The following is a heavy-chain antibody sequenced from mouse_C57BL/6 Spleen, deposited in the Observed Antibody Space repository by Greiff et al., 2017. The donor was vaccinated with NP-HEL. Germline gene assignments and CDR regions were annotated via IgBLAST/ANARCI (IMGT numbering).Heavy chain of an antibody. V-gene: IGHV1-9*01. CDR1: GYTFTGYW. J-gene: IGHJ1*03. D-gene: IGHD1-1*01. CDR2: ILPGSGST. Sequence: QVQLQQSGAELMKPGASVKLSCKATGYTFTGYWIEWVKQRPGHGLEWIGEILPGSGSTNYNEKFKGKATFTADTSSNTAYMQLSSLTTEDSAIYYWASLSYYGSSYNWYFDVWGTGTTVTVSS. CDR3: ASLSYYGSSYNWYFDV.